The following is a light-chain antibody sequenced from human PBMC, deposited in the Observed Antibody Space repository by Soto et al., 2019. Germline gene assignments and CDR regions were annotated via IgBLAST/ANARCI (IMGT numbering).Light chain of an antibody. CDR2: EVS. V-gene: IGLV2-14*01. Sequence: QSALTQPASVSGSPGQSITISCTGTSSDVGGYNYVSWYQQHPGKAPKLMIYEVSNRPSGVSNRFSGSKSDNTASLTISGLQAEDEADYYCSSYTSSSIDYDFGTGTKLT. CDR1: SSDVGGYNY. CDR3: SSYTSSSIDYD. J-gene: IGLJ1*01.